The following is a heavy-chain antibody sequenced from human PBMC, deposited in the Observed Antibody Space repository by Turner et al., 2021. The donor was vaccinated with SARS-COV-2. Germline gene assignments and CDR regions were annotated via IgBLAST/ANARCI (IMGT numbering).Heavy chain of an antibody. CDR3: AKQQGLYSNPMYYFDY. V-gene: IGHV3-30*18. Sequence: QVQLVESGGGVVQPGRSLRVSCAASGFTFSSHGMHWVRQAPGKGLEWVAVTSYDGSNKYYADSVKGRFTISRDNSKNTLYLQMNSLRAEDTAVYYCAKQQGLYSNPMYYFDYWGQGTLVTVSS. D-gene: IGHD4-4*01. J-gene: IGHJ4*02. CDR2: TSYDGSNK. CDR1: GFTFSSHG.